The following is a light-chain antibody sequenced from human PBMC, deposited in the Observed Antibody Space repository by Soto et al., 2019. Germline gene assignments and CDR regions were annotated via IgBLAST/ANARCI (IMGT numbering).Light chain of an antibody. V-gene: IGKV3-15*01. CDR2: RAS. CDR3: QQYNNWQWT. J-gene: IGKJ1*01. Sequence: EIVMTQSPATLSVSPGERATLSCRASQSISSNLAWYQQKLGQAPRLLIYRASTRATGIPARFSGSGSGTEFTLTISSLQSEDFAVYYCQQYNNWQWTFGQGTKVDIK. CDR1: QSISSN.